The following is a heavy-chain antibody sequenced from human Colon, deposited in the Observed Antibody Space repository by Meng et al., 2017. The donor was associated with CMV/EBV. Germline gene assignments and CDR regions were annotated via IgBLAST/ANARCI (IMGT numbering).Heavy chain of an antibody. CDR2: ITTSGDYV. CDR1: GFTFTDFD. V-gene: IGHV3-21*06. CDR3: AREPSHAAFDL. Sequence: GGSLRLSCSASGFTFTDFDMTWIRQAPGKGLEYVSSITTSGDYVFYADSVKGRFIISRDNAKNLLSLQMDSLTAGDTAVYYCAREPSHAAFDLWGQGTMVTVSS. J-gene: IGHJ3*01.